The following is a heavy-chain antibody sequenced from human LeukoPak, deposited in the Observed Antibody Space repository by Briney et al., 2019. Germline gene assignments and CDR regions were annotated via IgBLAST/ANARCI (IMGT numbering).Heavy chain of an antibody. D-gene: IGHD6-6*01. J-gene: IGHJ4*02. CDR1: GFTFSDAW. Sequence: PGGPLRLSCAGSGFTFSDAWMNWVRQAPGKGLEWVGRIKNKVDGETTDYAAPVKGRFTISRDDSKNTLYLQMNSLKSEDTAVYFCGTGSMRWGQGTLVTVSS. CDR3: GTGSMR. CDR2: IKNKVDGETT. V-gene: IGHV3-15*01.